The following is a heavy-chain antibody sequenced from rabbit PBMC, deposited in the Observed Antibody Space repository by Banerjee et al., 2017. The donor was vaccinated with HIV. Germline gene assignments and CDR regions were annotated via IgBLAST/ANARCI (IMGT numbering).Heavy chain of an antibody. CDR2: IYGGDTGVA. J-gene: IGHJ4*01. CDR1: GFIISGSHN. D-gene: IGHD3-3*01. Sequence: QEQLEESGGDLVKPEGSLTLTCKASGFIISGSHNMCWVRQAPGKGLEWIACIYGGDTGVADYINWAKGRFTISKISSTTVTLEMTSLTEADTATYFCARAASPWISFFNLWGPGTLVTVS. CDR3: ARAASPWISFFNL. V-gene: IGHV1S45*01.